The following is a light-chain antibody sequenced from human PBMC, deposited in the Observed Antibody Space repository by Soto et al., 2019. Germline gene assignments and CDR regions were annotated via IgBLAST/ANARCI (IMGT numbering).Light chain of an antibody. CDR2: DAS. V-gene: IGKV1-33*01. CDR1: RDITDY. Sequence: DTQMTQSPSSLSASVGDRVAITCQASRDITDYLNWYQQKPGKAPKLLIYDASKLETGVPSRFSGSGSGTDFTLTITSLQPEDIATYYCQQFDNVPITLGGGTKVDIK. J-gene: IGKJ4*01. CDR3: QQFDNVPIT.